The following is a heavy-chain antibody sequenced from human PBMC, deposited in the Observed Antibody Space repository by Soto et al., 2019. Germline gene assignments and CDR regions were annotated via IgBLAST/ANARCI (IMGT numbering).Heavy chain of an antibody. V-gene: IGHV1-18*01. J-gene: IGHJ4*02. CDR3: ATSPYYYDSSGYYVHY. CDR1: GYTFTSYG. Sequence: ASVKVSCKASGYTFTSYGISWVLQAPGQGLEWMGWISAYNGNTNYAQKLQGRVTMTTDTSTSTAYMELRSLRSDDTAVYYCATSPYYYDSSGYYVHYWGQGTLVTVSS. D-gene: IGHD3-22*01. CDR2: ISAYNGNT.